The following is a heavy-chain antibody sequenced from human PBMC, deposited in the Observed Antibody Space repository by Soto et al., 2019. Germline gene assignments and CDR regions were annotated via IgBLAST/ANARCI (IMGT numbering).Heavy chain of an antibody. J-gene: IGHJ3*02. Sequence: PSETLSLTCTVSGGSISSYYWSWIRQPPGKGLEWIGYIYYSGSTNYNPSLKSRVTISVDTSKNQFSLKLSSVTAADTAVYYCARRGSGYYFHDAFDIWGQGTMVTVSS. CDR3: ARRGSGYYFHDAFDI. CDR1: GGSISSYY. D-gene: IGHD3-22*01. CDR2: IYYSGST. V-gene: IGHV4-59*01.